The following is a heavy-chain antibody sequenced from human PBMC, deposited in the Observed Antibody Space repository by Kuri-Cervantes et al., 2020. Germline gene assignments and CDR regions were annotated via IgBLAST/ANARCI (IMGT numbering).Heavy chain of an antibody. V-gene: IGHV4-34*09. D-gene: IGHD6-13*01. Sequence: LRLSCAVYGGSFSGYYWSWIRQPPGKGLEWIGEINHSGSTNYNPSLKSLVTISVDTSKNQFSLKLSSVTAADTAVYYCARWGGRIAAAARSFDYWGQGTLVTVSS. CDR3: ARWGGRIAAAARSFDY. J-gene: IGHJ4*02. CDR2: INHSGST. CDR1: GGSFSGYY.